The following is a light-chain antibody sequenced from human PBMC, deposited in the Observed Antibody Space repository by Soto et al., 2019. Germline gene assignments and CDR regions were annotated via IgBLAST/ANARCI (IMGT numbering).Light chain of an antibody. Sequence: QSVLTQPPSASGTPGQRVTISCSGSSSNIGTNTVNWYQQFPRSAPKLLMYSSNQRPSGVPYRFSGSKSGTSASLAISGLQSEDEADYYCAAWDGSLNVVLFGGGTKVTVL. J-gene: IGLJ3*02. CDR1: SSNIGTNT. CDR3: AAWDGSLNVVL. CDR2: SSN. V-gene: IGLV1-44*01.